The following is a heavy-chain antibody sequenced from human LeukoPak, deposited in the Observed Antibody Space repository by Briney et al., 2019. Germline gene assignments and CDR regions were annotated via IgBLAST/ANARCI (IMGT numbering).Heavy chain of an antibody. D-gene: IGHD4-17*01. J-gene: IGHJ4*02. V-gene: IGHV3-33*01. Sequence: PGGSLRLSCAASGFTFSSYGMHWVRQAPGKGLEWVAVIWYDGSNKYYADSVKGRFTISRDNSKNTLYLQMNSLRAEDTAVYYCARDISTVARDYFDYWGQGTLVTVSS. CDR2: IWYDGSNK. CDR1: GFTFSSYG. CDR3: ARDISTVARDYFDY.